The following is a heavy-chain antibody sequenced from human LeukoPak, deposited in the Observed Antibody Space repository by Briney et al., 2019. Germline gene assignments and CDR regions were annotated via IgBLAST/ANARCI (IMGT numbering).Heavy chain of an antibody. CDR1: GGSMSSYY. Sequence: SETLSLTCTVSGGSMSSYYWSWIRQPPGKGLEWIGYIHYSGSTNYNPSLKSRVTISVDTSKNQFSLKLSSVTAADTAVYYCARGLYYYDSSGHAYDYWGQGTLVTVSS. CDR2: IHYSGST. CDR3: ARGLYYYDSSGHAYDY. V-gene: IGHV4-59*01. D-gene: IGHD3-22*01. J-gene: IGHJ4*02.